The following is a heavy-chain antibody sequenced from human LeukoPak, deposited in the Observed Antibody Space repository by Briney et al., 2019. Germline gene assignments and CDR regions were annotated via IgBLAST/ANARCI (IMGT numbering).Heavy chain of an antibody. Sequence: PGGSLRLSCAASGFTFSDHYMDWVRQASGKGLEWVGRSSDKGNSYTTEYAASVKGRFIISRDDSENSLYLQMNSLKIEDTAVYYCARNGGNNCYFDLWGRGTLVTVSS. V-gene: IGHV3-72*01. J-gene: IGHJ2*01. CDR3: ARNGGNNCYFDL. D-gene: IGHD1/OR15-1a*01. CDR1: GFTFSDHY. CDR2: SSDKGNSYTT.